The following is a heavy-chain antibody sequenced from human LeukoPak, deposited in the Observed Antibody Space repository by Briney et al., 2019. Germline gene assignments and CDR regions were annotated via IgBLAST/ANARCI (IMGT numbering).Heavy chain of an antibody. CDR3: ARVLVLYYFDY. D-gene: IGHD2-8*01. CDR1: GGSISSGGYY. Sequence: PSETLSLTCTVSGGSISSGGYYWSWIRQHPGKGLEWIGYIYYSGSTYYNPSLKSRVTISVDTSKNQFSLKLSSVTAADAAVYYCARVLVLYYFDYWGQGTLVTVSS. CDR2: IYYSGST. V-gene: IGHV4-31*03. J-gene: IGHJ4*02.